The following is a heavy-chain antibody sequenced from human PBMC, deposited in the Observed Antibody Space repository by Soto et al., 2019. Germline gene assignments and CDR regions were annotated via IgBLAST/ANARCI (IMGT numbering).Heavy chain of an antibody. CDR2: MNPNSGNT. CDR3: ARYRLDGSRXTIFGVVPDDAFDI. V-gene: IGHV1-8*01. D-gene: IGHD3-3*01. CDR1: GYTFTSYD. J-gene: IGHJ3*02. Sequence: ASVKVSCKASGYTFTSYDINWVRQATGQGLEWMGWMNPNSGNTGYAQKFQGRVTMTRNTSISTAYMELSSLRSEDTAVYYCARYRLDGSRXTIFGVVPDDAFDIWGQGTMVTVSS.